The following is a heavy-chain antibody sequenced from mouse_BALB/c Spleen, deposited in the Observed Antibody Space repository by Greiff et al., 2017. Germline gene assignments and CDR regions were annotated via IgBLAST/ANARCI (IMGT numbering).Heavy chain of an antibody. D-gene: IGHD2-4*01. Sequence: EVQLVESGGDLVKPGGSLKLSCAASGFTFSSYGMSWVRQTQDKRLEWVATISIGGSYTYYPDSVKGRVTISRDNAKNTLYLQMSSRKSEDTAMYYCARTFLYDYDGGFAYWGQGTLVTVSA. J-gene: IGHJ3*01. CDR3: ARTFLYDYDGGFAY. CDR2: ISIGGSYT. V-gene: IGHV5-6*01. CDR1: GFTFSSYG.